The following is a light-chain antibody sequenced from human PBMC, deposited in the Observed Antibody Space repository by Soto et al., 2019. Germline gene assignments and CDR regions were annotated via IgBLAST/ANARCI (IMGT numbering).Light chain of an antibody. CDR2: GAF. Sequence: EIVMTQSPATLSVSPGERATLSCRASQSVSSNLAWYQQKPGQAPRLLIYGAFTRATGIPARFSGSESGTEFTLTISSLQSEDFATYYCHQYDNWPRTFGQGTKVEIK. J-gene: IGKJ1*01. V-gene: IGKV3-15*01. CDR1: QSVSSN. CDR3: HQYDNWPRT.